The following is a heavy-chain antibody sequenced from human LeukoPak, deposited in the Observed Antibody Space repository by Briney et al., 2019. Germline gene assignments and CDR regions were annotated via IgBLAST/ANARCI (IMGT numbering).Heavy chain of an antibody. J-gene: IGHJ4*02. D-gene: IGHD6-13*01. V-gene: IGHV4-39*01. Sequence: KPSETLSLACTVSGXSISSSSSYWGWIRQPPEKGLEWIGSISYTGSTYYNPSLKSRVTISVDTSKNQFSLKLSSVTAADTAVYYCARVLAAAAHFDYWGQGTLVTASS. CDR2: ISYTGST. CDR3: ARVLAAAAHFDY. CDR1: GXSISSSSSY.